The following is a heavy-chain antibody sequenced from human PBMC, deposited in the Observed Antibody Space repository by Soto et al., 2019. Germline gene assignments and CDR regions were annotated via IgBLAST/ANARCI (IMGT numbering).Heavy chain of an antibody. CDR2: ISGSCGST. Sequence: GGSLRLSCAASGFTFGSYAMSWVRQAPGKGLAWVSAISGSCGSTYYADSLKGRFTISQDQSKNPLYLQMNSLRAEDTALYDGAKDADYWRQGTLDTVSS. CDR3: AKDADY. V-gene: IGHV3-23*01. CDR1: GFTFGSYA. J-gene: IGHJ4*02.